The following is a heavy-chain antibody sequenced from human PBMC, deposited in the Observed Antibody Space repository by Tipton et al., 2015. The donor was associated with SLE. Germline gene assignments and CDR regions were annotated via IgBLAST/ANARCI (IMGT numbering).Heavy chain of an antibody. CDR3: ARDPTYDSSGPYFDY. J-gene: IGHJ4*02. D-gene: IGHD3-22*01. CDR2: ISYDGSNK. CDR1: GFTFSSYA. V-gene: IGHV3-30-3*01. Sequence: SLRLSCAASGFTFSSYAMHWVRQAPGKGLEWVAVISYDGSNKYYADSVKGRFTISRDNSKNTLYLQMNSLRAEDTAVYYCARDPTYDSSGPYFDYWGQGTLVTVSS.